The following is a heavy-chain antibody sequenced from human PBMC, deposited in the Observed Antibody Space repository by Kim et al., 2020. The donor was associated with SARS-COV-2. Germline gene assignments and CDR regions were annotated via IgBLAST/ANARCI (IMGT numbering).Heavy chain of an antibody. D-gene: IGHD3-16*02. CDR3: ARRYYDYVWGSYRQFDY. J-gene: IGHJ4*02. V-gene: IGHV4-39*01. Sequence: SLKGRVTISGDTSKNQFSLNLTSVTASDTAVYYCARRYYDYVWGSYRQFDYWGQGRMVTVSS.